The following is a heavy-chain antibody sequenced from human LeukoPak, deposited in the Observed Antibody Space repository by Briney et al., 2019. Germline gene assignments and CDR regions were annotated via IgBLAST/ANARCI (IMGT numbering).Heavy chain of an antibody. Sequence: PGGSLRLSCAASGFTFSSYGMHWVRQAPGKGLEWVAVIWYDGSNKYYADSVKGRFTISRDNSKNTLYLQMNSLRAEDTAVYYCAKGRLIAVAGSFDYWGQGTLVTVSS. CDR3: AKGRLIAVAGSFDY. CDR2: IWYDGSNK. D-gene: IGHD6-19*01. J-gene: IGHJ4*02. V-gene: IGHV3-30*02. CDR1: GFTFSSYG.